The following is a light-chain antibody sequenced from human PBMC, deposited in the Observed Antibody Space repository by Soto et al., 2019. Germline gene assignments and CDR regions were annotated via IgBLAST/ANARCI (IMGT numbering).Light chain of an antibody. Sequence: QSALTQPASVSGSPGQSITISCTGTSSDVGGYNYVSWYQQHPGKAPKLMIYEVSNRPSGVSNRFSGSKSGNTASLTISGLQAEDEADYYCSSYTSISTYVVFGGATKLTVL. J-gene: IGLJ2*01. CDR1: SSDVGGYNY. V-gene: IGLV2-14*01. CDR3: SSYTSISTYVV. CDR2: EVS.